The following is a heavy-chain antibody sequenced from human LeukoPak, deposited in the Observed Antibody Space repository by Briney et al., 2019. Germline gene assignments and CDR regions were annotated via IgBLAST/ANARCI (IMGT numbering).Heavy chain of an antibody. Sequence: GRSLRLSCAASGFTFSSYGMHWVRQAPGKGLEWVAVISYDGSNKYYADSVKGRFTISRDNSKNTVYLQMHSLRADDTAVYYCARISGTLCFDLWGLGTLVTVSS. D-gene: IGHD1-7*01. J-gene: IGHJ4*02. V-gene: IGHV3-30*03. CDR1: GFTFSSYG. CDR2: ISYDGSNK. CDR3: ARISGTLCFDL.